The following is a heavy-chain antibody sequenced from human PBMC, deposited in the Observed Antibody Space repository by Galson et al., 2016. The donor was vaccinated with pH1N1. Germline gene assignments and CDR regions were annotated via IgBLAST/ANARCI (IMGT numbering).Heavy chain of an antibody. J-gene: IGHJ6*01. V-gene: IGHV1-69*13. CDR2: VIPIFDTT. Sequence: SVKVSCKASESTFTSYSISWVRQPPGQGPEWMGGVIPIFDTTNYAQKFQGRVTITADESTGTAYMELTSLRSEDTAIYYCARKTLSNQDRNFFGYGMDVWGQGTTVTVSS. CDR3: ARKTLSNQDRNFFGYGMDV. D-gene: IGHD3-10*01. CDR1: ESTFTSYS.